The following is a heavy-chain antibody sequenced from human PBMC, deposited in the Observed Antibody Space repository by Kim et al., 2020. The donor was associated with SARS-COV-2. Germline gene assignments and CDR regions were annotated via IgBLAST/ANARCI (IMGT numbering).Heavy chain of an antibody. CDR3: ARGVLRSYIDY. J-gene: IGHJ4*02. D-gene: IGHD5-12*01. V-gene: IGHV4-34*01. Sequence: TNYTPSLKSRVTISVDTSKNQFSLKLSSVTAADTAVYYCARGVLRSYIDYWGQGTLVTVSS. CDR2: T.